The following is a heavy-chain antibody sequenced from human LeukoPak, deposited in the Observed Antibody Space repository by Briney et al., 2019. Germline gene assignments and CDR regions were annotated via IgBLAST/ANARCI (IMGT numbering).Heavy chain of an antibody. CDR3: ARVLWFGENWFDP. Sequence: SETLSLTFTVSGGSISSSSYYWGWIRQPPGKGLEWIGSIYYSGSTYYNPSLKSRVTISVDTSKNQFSLKLSSVTAADTAVYYCARVLWFGENWFDPWRQGTLVTVSS. D-gene: IGHD3-10*01. CDR1: GGSISSSSYY. CDR2: IYYSGST. J-gene: IGHJ5*02. V-gene: IGHV4-39*07.